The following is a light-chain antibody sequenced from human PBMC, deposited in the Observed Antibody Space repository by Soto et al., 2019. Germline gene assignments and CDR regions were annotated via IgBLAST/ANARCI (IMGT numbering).Light chain of an antibody. CDR3: HQYGSAPWT. Sequence: IVLPESPGTLSLSPGERGGLSYGASQSVSSNYVAWYQQKPGQAPRLLISGASNSATGTPDRFRGSGSGTDFTLTITRLEPEDFAVYYCHQYGSAPWTFGQGTKVDIK. CDR1: QSVSSNY. V-gene: IGKV3-20*01. J-gene: IGKJ1*01. CDR2: GAS.